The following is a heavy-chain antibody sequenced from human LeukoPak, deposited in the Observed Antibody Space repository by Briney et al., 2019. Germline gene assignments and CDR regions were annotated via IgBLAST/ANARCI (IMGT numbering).Heavy chain of an antibody. CDR3: AREDGSGSYDGY. CDR1: GGSFSGYY. D-gene: IGHD3-10*01. J-gene: IGHJ4*02. CDR2: INHSGST. Sequence: SETLSLTCAVYGGSFSGYYWSWIRQPPGKGLEWIGEINHSGSTNYNPSLKSRVTISVDTSKNQFSLKLSSVTAADTAVYYCAREDGSGSYDGYWGQGTLVTVSS. V-gene: IGHV4-34*01.